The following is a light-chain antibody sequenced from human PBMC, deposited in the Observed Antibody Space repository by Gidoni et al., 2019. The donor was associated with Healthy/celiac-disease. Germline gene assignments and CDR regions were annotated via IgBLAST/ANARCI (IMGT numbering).Light chain of an antibody. J-gene: IGKJ2*01. CDR2: WAS. Sequence: DIVMTHSPDSMAVSPGARATSNCKSSQSVLYSSKNKNYLAWYQQKPGQPPKLLIYWASTRESGVPDRFSGSGSGTDFTLTSSSLQAEDVAVYYCQQYYSTPYTFGQGTKLEIK. CDR1: QSVLYSSKNKNY. CDR3: QQYYSTPYT. V-gene: IGKV4-1*01.